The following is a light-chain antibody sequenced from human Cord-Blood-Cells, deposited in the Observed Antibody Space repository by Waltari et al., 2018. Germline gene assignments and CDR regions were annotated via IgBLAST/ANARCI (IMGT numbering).Light chain of an antibody. CDR1: QSISSY. J-gene: IGKJ3*01. V-gene: IGKV1-39*01. Sequence: DIQMTQPPSSLSASVGDRVTITCRASQSISSYLNWYQQKPGKAPKLLIYAAASLQSGVPSRFNGSGSGTEFTLTISSLQPEDFATYYCQQSDSTLFTFGPGTKVYI. CDR3: QQSDSTLFT. CDR2: AAA.